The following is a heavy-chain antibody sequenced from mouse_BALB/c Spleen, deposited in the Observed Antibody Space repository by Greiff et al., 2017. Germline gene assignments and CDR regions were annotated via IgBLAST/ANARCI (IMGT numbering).Heavy chain of an antibody. V-gene: IGHV3-2*02. D-gene: IGHD2-2*01. J-gene: IGHJ4*01. Sequence: DVHLVESGPGLVKPSQSLSLTCTVTGYSITSDYAWNWIRQFPGNKLEWMGYISYSGSTSYNPSLKSRISITRDTSKNQFFLQLNSVTTEDTATYYCARRLGAMDYWGQGTSVTVSS. CDR1: GYSITSDYA. CDR3: ARRLGAMDY. CDR2: ISYSGST.